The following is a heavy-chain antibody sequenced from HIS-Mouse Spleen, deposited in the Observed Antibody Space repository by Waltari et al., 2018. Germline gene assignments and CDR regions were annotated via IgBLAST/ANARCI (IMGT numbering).Heavy chain of an antibody. CDR2: IIPILGIA. V-gene: IGHV1-69*04. CDR3: AREESLAARYYGMDV. Sequence: QVQLVQSGAEVKKPGSSVKVSCKASGGTFSSYAISWVRQAPGQGLEWMGRIIPILGIANYAQKFQGRVTITADKSTSTAYMELSSLRSEDTAVYYCAREESLAARYYGMDVWGQGTTVTVSS. D-gene: IGHD6-6*01. CDR1: GGTFSSYA. J-gene: IGHJ6*02.